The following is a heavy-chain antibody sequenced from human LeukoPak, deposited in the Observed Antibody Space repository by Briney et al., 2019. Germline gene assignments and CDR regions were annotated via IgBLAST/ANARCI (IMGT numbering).Heavy chain of an antibody. V-gene: IGHV1-2*02. CDR3: ARGAGGYSSGYYYPPTGYYGIDV. CDR2: INPNSGGT. Sequence: ASVKVSCKASGYTFTGYYMHWVRQAPGQGLEWMGWINPNSGGTNYAQKFQGRVTMTRDTSISTAYMELSRLRSDDTAVYYCARGAGGYSSGYYYPPTGYYGIDVWGQGTTVTVSS. CDR1: GYTFTGYY. J-gene: IGHJ6*02. D-gene: IGHD3-22*01.